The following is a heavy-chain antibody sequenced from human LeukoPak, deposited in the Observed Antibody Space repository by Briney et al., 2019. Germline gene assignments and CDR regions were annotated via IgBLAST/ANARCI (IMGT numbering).Heavy chain of an antibody. D-gene: IGHD2-2*01. CDR2: ISSSSSYI. Sequence: GGSLRLSCAASGFTFSSYSMNWVRQAPGKVLEWVSSISSSSSYIYYADSVKGRFTISRDNAKNSLYLQMNSLRDEDTAVYYCARGLGYCSSTSCYDLLTDYWGQGTLVTVSS. V-gene: IGHV3-21*01. J-gene: IGHJ4*02. CDR1: GFTFSSYS. CDR3: ARGLGYCSSTSCYDLLTDY.